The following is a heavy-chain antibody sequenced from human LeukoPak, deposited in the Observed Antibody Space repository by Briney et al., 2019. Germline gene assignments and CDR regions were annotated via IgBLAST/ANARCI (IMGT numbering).Heavy chain of an antibody. J-gene: IGHJ6*02. D-gene: IGHD3-22*01. V-gene: IGHV1-18*01. CDR3: ARDVYYYDSNGPYYQCYYGLDV. Sequence: ASVKVSCKASDYSFTTYGISWVRQAPGQGLEWMGWISAYNGNTNYAQTLQGRVTMTTDTSTSTAYMELRSLRSDDTAVYYCARDVYYYDSNGPYYQCYYGLDVWGQGTTVTVSS. CDR1: DYSFTTYG. CDR2: ISAYNGNT.